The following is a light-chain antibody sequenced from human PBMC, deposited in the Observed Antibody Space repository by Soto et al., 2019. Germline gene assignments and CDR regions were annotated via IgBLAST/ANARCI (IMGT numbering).Light chain of an antibody. CDR3: NQGTHCPPYT. V-gene: IGKV2-30*01. Sequence: DVVMTQSPLSLPVTLGQPASISCRSSQSLVYSDGNAYLNWFHQRPGQAPRRLIYKVSYRDSGVRDRFTGSASRTDFTQSISTVEPDDVGVYYCNQGTHCPPYTLAQRTKLEIK. J-gene: IGKJ2*01. CDR1: QSLVYSDGNAY. CDR2: KVS.